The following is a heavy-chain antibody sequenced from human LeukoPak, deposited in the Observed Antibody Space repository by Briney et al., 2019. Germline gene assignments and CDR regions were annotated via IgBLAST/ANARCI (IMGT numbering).Heavy chain of an antibody. CDR1: GGTFSSYA. J-gene: IGHJ3*02. CDR3: ARSRIYYDSSGYYPLRSDAFDI. D-gene: IGHD3-22*01. Sequence: ASVKVSCKASGGTFSSYAISWVRQAPGQGLEWMGGIIPIFGTANYAQKFQGRVTITADKSASTAYMELSSLRSEDTAVYYCARSRIYYDSSGYYPLRSDAFDIWGQGTMVTVSS. V-gene: IGHV1-69*06. CDR2: IIPIFGTA.